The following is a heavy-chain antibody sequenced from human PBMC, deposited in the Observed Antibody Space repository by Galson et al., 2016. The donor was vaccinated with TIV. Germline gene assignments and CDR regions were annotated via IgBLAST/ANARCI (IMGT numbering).Heavy chain of an antibody. CDR3: TTGGGSSGSYYFDF. V-gene: IGHV1-69-2*01. D-gene: IGHD5-12*01. CDR1: GYIFTERF. Sequence: VKVSCKVSGYIFTERFIHWVRQAPGERPAWVGRVDPDNGETLYAEKFQGRVTMAADTSGDTAFMELSNLRSEDTAFFYCTTGGGSSGSYYFDFWGLGTLVTVSS. CDR2: VDPDNGET. J-gene: IGHJ4*02.